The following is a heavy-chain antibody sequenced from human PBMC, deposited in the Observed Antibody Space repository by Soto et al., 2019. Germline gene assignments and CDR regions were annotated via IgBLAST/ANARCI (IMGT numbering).Heavy chain of an antibody. CDR1: GGTFSSYA. V-gene: IGHV1-69*01. CDR2: IIPIFGTA. CDR3: ARGLGVVRGVIMTFDY. J-gene: IGHJ4*02. Sequence: SVKVSFNATGGTFSSYAISLVRHAPGQGLEWMGGIIPIFGTANYAQKFQGRATITADESTSTAYMELSSLRSEDTAVYYCARGLGVVRGVIMTFDYWGQGTLVTVSS. D-gene: IGHD3-10*01.